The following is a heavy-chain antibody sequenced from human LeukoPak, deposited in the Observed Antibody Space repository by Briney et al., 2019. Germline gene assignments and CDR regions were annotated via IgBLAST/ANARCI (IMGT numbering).Heavy chain of an antibody. J-gene: IGHJ4*02. CDR3: VIWGDYDVLTGYYVPDY. V-gene: IGHV3-23*01. CDR2: ITGSGTNR. D-gene: IGHD3-9*01. Sequence: PGGSLRLSCAASGFTFSNYDMHWVRQAPGKGLEWVSAITGSGTNRYYADSLKGRFTTSRDNSKNTVFLQMNSLRHEDTAIYYCVIWGDYDVLTGYYVPDYWGQGTLVTVAS. CDR1: GFTFSNYD.